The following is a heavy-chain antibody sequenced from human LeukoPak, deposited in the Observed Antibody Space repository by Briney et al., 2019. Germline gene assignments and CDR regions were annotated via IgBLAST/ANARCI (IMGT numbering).Heavy chain of an antibody. J-gene: IGHJ6*03. CDR2: IYSGGST. CDR3: AKEYGYDYNYFYSMDV. D-gene: IGHD5-18*01. CDR1: GFTVSSNY. Sequence: GGSLRLSCAASGFTVSSNYMSWVRQAPGKGLEWVSVIYSGGSTYYADSVKGRFTISRDNSKNTVYLQMNSLRAEDTAVYFCAKEYGYDYNYFYSMDVWGKGTTVTISS. V-gene: IGHV3-53*05.